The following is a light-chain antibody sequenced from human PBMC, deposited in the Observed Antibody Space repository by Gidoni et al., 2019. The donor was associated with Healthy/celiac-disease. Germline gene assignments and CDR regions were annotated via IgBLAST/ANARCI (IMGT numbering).Light chain of an antibody. Sequence: QSVLTQPPSVSASPGQRVIISCTGSSSNIGANYDVHWYRQLPGTAPKLLIYGSSNRPSGVPGRFSGSKSGTSASLAITGLQADDEADYYCQSYDSSLSGFYVFGTGTKVTVL. CDR1: SSNIGANYD. CDR2: GSS. CDR3: QSYDSSLSGFYV. J-gene: IGLJ1*01. V-gene: IGLV1-40*01.